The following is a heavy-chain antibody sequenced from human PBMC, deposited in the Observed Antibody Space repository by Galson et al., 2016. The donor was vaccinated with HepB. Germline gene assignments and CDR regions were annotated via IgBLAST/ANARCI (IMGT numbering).Heavy chain of an antibody. CDR1: GYTFTTYS. D-gene: IGHD5-24*01. J-gene: IGHJ4*02. CDR3: ARDRDRSLDY. Sequence: SVKVSCKASGYTFTTYSISWVRQAPGQGLEWMGWISTYSGDRNHAQELRGGVTLTTHTSTSTAYMELRSLTSDDTAVYYCARDRDRSLDYWGQGTLVTVSS. CDR2: ISTYSGDR. V-gene: IGHV1-18*04.